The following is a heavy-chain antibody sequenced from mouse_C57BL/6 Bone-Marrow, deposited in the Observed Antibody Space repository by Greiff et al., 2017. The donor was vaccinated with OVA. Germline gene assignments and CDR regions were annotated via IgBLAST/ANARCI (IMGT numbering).Heavy chain of an antibody. J-gene: IGHJ2*01. V-gene: IGHV14-4*01. CDR3: TRDYYCSSPFED. Sequence: EVQLQQSGAELVRPGASVKLSCKASGFNFTGYCMHWVKQRPGQGLEWIGWIDPANGDTNYASKFKGKATITADTSSNTAYLQLSSLTSEDSAVDDCTRDYYCSSPFEDWGQGTTLTVSS. D-gene: IGHD1-1*01. CDR1: GFNFTGYC. CDR2: IDPANGDT.